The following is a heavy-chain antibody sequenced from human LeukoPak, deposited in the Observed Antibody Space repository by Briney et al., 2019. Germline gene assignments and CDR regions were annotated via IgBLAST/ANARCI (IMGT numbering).Heavy chain of an antibody. V-gene: IGHV5-51*01. CDR1: GYSFTSYW. CDR2: IYPGDSDT. D-gene: IGHD6-13*01. J-gene: IGHJ4*02. Sequence: GVSLQISCQGSGYSFTSYWIGWVRRMPGKGLAWMGIIYPGDSDTRYSPSFQGQVTISADKSISTAYLQWSSLEASDTAMYYCARLEYSSSWYADYWGQGTLVTVSS. CDR3: ARLEYSSSWYADY.